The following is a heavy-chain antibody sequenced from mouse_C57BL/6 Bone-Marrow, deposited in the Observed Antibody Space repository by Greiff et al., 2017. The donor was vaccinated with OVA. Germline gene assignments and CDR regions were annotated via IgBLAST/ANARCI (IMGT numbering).Heavy chain of an antibody. D-gene: IGHD2-5*01. CDR1: GYTFTSYW. V-gene: IGHV1-52*01. CDR3: ALYYSNSYWYFDV. CDR2: IDPSASET. Sequence: VQLQESGAELVRPGSSVKLSCKASGYTFTSYWMHWVKQRPIQGLEWIGNIDPSASETHYNQKFKDKATLTVDKSSSTAYMQLSSLTSEDSAVYYCALYYSNSYWYFDVWGTGTTVTVSS. J-gene: IGHJ1*03.